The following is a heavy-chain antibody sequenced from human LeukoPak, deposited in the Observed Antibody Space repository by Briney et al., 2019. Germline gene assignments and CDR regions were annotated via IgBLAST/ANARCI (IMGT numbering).Heavy chain of an antibody. CDR3: ARDLGRYCSGGSCHYYSYYMDV. CDR2: MNPNSGNT. CDR1: GYTFSSYD. V-gene: IGHV1-8*01. Sequence: GASVKVSCKASGYTFSSYDINWVRQATGQGLEWMGWMNPNSGNTGYAQKFQGRVTMTRNTSISTAYMELSSLRSEDTAVYYCARDLGRYCSGGSCHYYSYYMDVWGKGTTVTVSS. J-gene: IGHJ6*03. D-gene: IGHD2-15*01.